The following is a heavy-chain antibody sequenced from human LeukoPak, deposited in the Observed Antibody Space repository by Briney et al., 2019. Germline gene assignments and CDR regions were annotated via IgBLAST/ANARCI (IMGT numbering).Heavy chain of an antibody. CDR2: IYYSGST. J-gene: IGHJ2*01. CDR3: ARRVRSSGYYLPNWYFDL. CDR1: GGSISSSSYY. D-gene: IGHD3-22*01. V-gene: IGHV4-39*01. Sequence: SETLSLTCTVSGGSISSSSYYWDWIRQPPGKGLEWIGSIYYSGSTYYNPSLKSRVTISVDTSKNQFSLKLSSVTAADTAVYYCARRVRSSGYYLPNWYFDLWGRGTLVTVSS.